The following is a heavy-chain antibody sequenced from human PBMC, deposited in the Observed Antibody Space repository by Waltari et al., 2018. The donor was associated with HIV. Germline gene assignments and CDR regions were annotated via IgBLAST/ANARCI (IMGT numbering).Heavy chain of an antibody. CDR2: IYYSGYT. D-gene: IGHD4-17*01. CDR3: ARDKYGGHWFDP. Sequence: QVQLQESGPGLVTPSPPLSLYCTVSGASISRGSYYWSWIRQHPGKGLEWIGYIYYSGYTHYSPTLQSRVTISVDTSKNHFSLNLSSVTAADTAVYYCARDKYGGHWFDPWGQGTLVTVSS. V-gene: IGHV4-31*03. CDR1: GASISRGSYY. J-gene: IGHJ5*02.